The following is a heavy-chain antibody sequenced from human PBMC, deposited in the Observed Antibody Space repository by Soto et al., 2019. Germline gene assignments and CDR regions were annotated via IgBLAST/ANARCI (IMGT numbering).Heavy chain of an antibody. CDR1: GFTFSSYA. V-gene: IGHV3-23*01. D-gene: IGHD2-21*01. CDR2: ISGSGGST. J-gene: IGHJ4*02. Sequence: VGSLRLSCAASGFTFSSYAMSWVRQAPGKGLEWVSAISGSGGSTYYADSVKGRFTISRDNSKNTLYLQMNSLRAEDTAVYYCAKRDVSIVVVIATNDWGQGTLVTVSS. CDR3: AKRDVSIVVVIATND.